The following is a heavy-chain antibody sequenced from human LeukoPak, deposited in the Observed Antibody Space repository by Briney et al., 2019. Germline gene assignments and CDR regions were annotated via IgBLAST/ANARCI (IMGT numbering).Heavy chain of an antibody. CDR3: ARGTGFDP. CDR2: ISYDGSNK. D-gene: IGHD1/OR15-1a*01. Sequence: GGSLRLSCAASGITFSSYAMHWVRQAPGKGLEWVAVISYDGSNKYYADSVKGRFTISRDNSKNTLYLQMNSLRAEDTAVYYCARGTGFDPWGQGTLVTVSS. J-gene: IGHJ5*02. V-gene: IGHV3-30-3*01. CDR1: GITFSSYA.